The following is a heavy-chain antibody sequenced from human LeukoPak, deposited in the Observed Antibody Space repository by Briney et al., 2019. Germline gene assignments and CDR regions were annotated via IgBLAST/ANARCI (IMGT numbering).Heavy chain of an antibody. V-gene: IGHV3-21*01. D-gene: IGHD1-26*01. CDR1: GFTFSSYA. J-gene: IGHJ3*02. CDR2: ISSSSSYI. Sequence: GSLRLSCAASGFTFSSYAMSWVRQAPGKGLEWVSSISSSSSYIYYADSVKGRFTISRDNAKNSLYLQMNSLRAEDMAVYYCASFVGDYAFDIWGQGTMVTVSS. CDR3: ASFVGDYAFDI.